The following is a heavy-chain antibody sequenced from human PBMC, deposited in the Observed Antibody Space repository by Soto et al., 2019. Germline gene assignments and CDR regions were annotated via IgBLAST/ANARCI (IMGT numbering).Heavy chain of an antibody. D-gene: IGHD6-19*01. CDR1: GYTFTSYG. V-gene: IGHV1-46*01. CDR3: ARDHKSSYSSGFSAFDI. J-gene: IGHJ3*02. Sequence: GASVKVSCKASGYTFTSYGISWVRQAPGQGFEWMGIINPSGGSTSYAQKFQGRVTMTRDTSTSTVYMELSSLRSEDTAVYYCARDHKSSYSSGFSAFDIWGQGTMVTVSS. CDR2: INPSGGST.